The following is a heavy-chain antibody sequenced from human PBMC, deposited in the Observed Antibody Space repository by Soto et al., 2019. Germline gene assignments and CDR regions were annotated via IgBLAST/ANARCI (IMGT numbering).Heavy chain of an antibody. J-gene: IGHJ4*02. CDR1: GGSISSYY. CDR2: IYYSGST. CDR3: ARAVTGYYFDY. Sequence: SETLSLTCTVSGGSISSYYWSWIRQPPGKGLEWIGYIYYSGSTYYNPSLKSRLTISIDTSKNQFFLKLSSVTAADTAVYFCARAVTGYYFDYWGQGTLVTVSS. D-gene: IGHD6-19*01. V-gene: IGHV4-59*01.